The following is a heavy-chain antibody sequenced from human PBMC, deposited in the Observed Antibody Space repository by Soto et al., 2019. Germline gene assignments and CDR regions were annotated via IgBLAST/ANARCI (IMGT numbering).Heavy chain of an antibody. CDR3: ARAMGDWGTYYYYYRFDV. D-gene: IGHD3-16*01. J-gene: IGHJ6*02. Sequence: SLTCSVSGGSIRGSPSNFYWSWIRQSPGKGLEWIGSIYYSGATNYNPSLESRLTISVDTSKNQFSLNLSSVTAADTAVYYCARAMGDWGTYYYYYRFDVWGQGTTVSGS. CDR2: IYYSGAT. V-gene: IGHV4-59*01. CDR1: GGSIRGSPSNFY.